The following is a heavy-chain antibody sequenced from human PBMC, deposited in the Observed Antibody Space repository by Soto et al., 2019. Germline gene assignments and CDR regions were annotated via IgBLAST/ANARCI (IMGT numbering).Heavy chain of an antibody. CDR2: ISGTDGTA. CDR1: GFTFSAYL. CDR3: AKPKLGIRAFDL. V-gene: IGHV3-23*01. D-gene: IGHD7-27*01. J-gene: IGHJ3*01. Sequence: GGSLRLSCEASGFTFSAYLMTWVRQAPGKGLEWVSSISGTDGTAYYADSVKGRFSISRDNSKNTLYLQMNSLSVNDTAVYYCAKPKLGIRAFDLWGQGTMVTVSS.